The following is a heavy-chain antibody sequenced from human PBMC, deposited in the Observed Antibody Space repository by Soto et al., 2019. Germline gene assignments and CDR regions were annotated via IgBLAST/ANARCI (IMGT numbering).Heavy chain of an antibody. CDR1: GGSFSGYY. CDR3: ARGKSMTTVTTIPFDY. V-gene: IGHV4-34*01. J-gene: IGHJ4*02. D-gene: IGHD4-17*01. Sequence: PSETLSLTCAVYGGSFSGYYWSWIRQPPGKGLEWIGEINHSGSTNYNPSLKSRVTISVDTSKNQFSLKLSSVTAADTAVYYCARGKSMTTVTTIPFDYWGQGTLVTVS. CDR2: INHSGST.